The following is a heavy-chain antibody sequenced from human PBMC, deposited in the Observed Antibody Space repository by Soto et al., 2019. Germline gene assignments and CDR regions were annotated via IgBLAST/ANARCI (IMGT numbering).Heavy chain of an antibody. CDR1: GLSVSDKS. CDR2: TYTGGNS. V-gene: IGHV3-53*02. Sequence: EVQLVQTGGGLIKPGGSLSLSCAASGLSVSDKSMSWVRQAPGKGLEWVSLTYTGGNSYFADFVKGPFIVSKDIYKNTLFLHMNGLAAEDTAVYYCAREGYPCGIAFWGQWSLVTVSS. J-gene: IGHJ1*01. CDR3: AREGYPCGIAF. D-gene: IGHD2-15*01.